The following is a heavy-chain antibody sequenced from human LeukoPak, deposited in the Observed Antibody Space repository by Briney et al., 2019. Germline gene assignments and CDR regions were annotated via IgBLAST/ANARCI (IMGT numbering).Heavy chain of an antibody. CDR3: ARGSYSSSWYLDY. CDR2: ISYDGSNK. J-gene: IGHJ4*02. V-gene: IGHV3-30-3*01. Sequence: GGSLRLSCAASGFTFSSYAMHWVRQAPGKGLEWVAVISYDGSNKYYADSVKGRFTISRDNSKNTLYLQMNSLRAEDTAVYYCARGSYSSSWYLDYWGQGTLVTVSS. D-gene: IGHD6-13*01. CDR1: GFTFSSYA.